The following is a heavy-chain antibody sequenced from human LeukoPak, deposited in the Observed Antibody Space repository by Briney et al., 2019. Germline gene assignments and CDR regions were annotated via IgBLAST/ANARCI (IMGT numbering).Heavy chain of an antibody. CDR3: ARGGLDTGFDY. CDR2: ISAYNEST. D-gene: IGHD5-18*01. V-gene: IGHV1-18*01. CDR1: GYTFTSYG. Sequence: ASVNVSCTASGYTFTSYGITWVRQAPGQGLEWVGWISAYNESTNYAQKLQDRVTMTTDTSTSTAYMEVRSLRSDDTAVYYCARGGLDTGFDYWGQGTLVTVSS. J-gene: IGHJ4*02.